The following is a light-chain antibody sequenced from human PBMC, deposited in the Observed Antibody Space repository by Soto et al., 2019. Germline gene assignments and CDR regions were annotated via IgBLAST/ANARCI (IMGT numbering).Light chain of an antibody. CDR1: SSDVGGYNY. CDR3: SSYTSSSTLV. V-gene: IGLV2-14*01. CDR2: EVS. J-gene: IGLJ1*01. Sequence: LTQPASMSGSPGQSITISCTGTSSDVGGYNYVSWYQQHPGKAPKLMVYEVSNRPSGVSNRFSGSKSGNTASLTISGLQAEDEADYYCSSYTSSSTLVFGTGTKVTVL.